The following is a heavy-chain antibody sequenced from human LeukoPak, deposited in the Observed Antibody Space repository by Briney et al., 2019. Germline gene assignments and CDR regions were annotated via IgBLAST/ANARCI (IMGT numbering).Heavy chain of an antibody. CDR3: ARGYSYSYGKFDY. CDR1: HSSISSYY. CDR2: IYYSGST. J-gene: IGHJ4*02. V-gene: IGHV4-59*01. D-gene: IGHD5-18*01. Sequence: PSETLSLTCTVSHSSISSYYWSWIRQPPGKGLEWIGYIYYSGSTSYNPSLKSRVTISVDTSKNQFSLKLSSVTAADTAVYYCARGYSYSYGKFDYWGQGTLVTVSS.